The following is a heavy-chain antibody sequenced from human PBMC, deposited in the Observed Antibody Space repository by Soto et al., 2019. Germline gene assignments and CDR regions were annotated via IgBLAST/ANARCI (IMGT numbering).Heavy chain of an antibody. CDR1: GGSISSGGYY. Sequence: QVQLQESGPGLVKPSQTLSLTCTVSGGSISSGGYYWSWIRQHPGKGLEWFGYIYYSGSTYYNPSVKSRVTISVDRSRNQCSPKLSSVTAADTAVYYCARAADHGDYAQDYWGQGTLVTVSS. D-gene: IGHD4-17*01. V-gene: IGHV4-31*03. CDR2: IYYSGST. CDR3: ARAADHGDYAQDY. J-gene: IGHJ4*02.